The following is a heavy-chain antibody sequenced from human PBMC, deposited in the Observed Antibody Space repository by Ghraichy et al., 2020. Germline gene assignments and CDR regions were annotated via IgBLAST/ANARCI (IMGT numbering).Heavy chain of an antibody. CDR3: ARALSYCSSTSCSYWYFDL. CDR2: IGTAGDT. CDR1: GFTFSSYD. J-gene: IGHJ2*01. D-gene: IGHD2-2*01. V-gene: IGHV3-13*01. Sequence: GGSLRLSCAASGFTFSSYDMHWVRQATGKGLEWVSAIGTAGDTYYPGSVKGRFTISRENAKNSLYLQMNSLRAGDTAVYYCARALSYCSSTSCSYWYFDLWGRGTLVTVSS.